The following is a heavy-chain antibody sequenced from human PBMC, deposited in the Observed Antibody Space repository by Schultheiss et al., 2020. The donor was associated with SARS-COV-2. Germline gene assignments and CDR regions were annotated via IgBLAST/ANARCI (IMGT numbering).Heavy chain of an antibody. CDR1: GYTFTSYA. D-gene: IGHD6-13*01. J-gene: IGHJ6*02. Sequence: ASVKVSCKASGYTFTSYAMHWVRQAPGQRLEWMGWINAGNGNTKYSQKFQGRVTITRDTSASTAYMELSSLRSEDTAVYYCARGSIAAELRVGGYYYGMDVWGQGTTVTVSS. V-gene: IGHV1-3*01. CDR2: INAGNGNT. CDR3: ARGSIAAELRVGGYYYGMDV.